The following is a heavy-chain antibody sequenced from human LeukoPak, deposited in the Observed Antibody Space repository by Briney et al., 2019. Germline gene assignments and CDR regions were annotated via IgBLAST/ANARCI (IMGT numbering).Heavy chain of an antibody. V-gene: IGHV4-59*01. D-gene: IGHD2-2*01. Sequence: PSETLSLTCTVSGGSISSYYLSWIRQPPGKGLEWIGYIYYSGSTNYNPSLKSRVTISVDTSKNQFSLRLSSVTAADTAVYYCARDVVVVVPAAILRWFDPWGQGTLVTVSS. CDR1: GGSISSYY. J-gene: IGHJ5*02. CDR3: ARDVVVVVPAAILRWFDP. CDR2: IYYSGST.